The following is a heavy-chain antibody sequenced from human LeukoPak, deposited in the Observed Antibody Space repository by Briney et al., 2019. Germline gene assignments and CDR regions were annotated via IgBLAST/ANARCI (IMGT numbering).Heavy chain of an antibody. V-gene: IGHV3-33*06. CDR3: AKGGYCTNGVCYQVAFDI. CDR1: GVTFSTYA. J-gene: IGHJ3*02. Sequence: GGSLRPSCAASGVTFSTYAMHRVRQAPGTGRQGVAVIWYDGSNKYYADSVKGRFTISRDNSKNTLYLQVNSLTAEDTAAYYCAKGGYCTNGVCYQVAFDIWGQGTMVTVSS. D-gene: IGHD2-8*01. CDR2: IWYDGSNK.